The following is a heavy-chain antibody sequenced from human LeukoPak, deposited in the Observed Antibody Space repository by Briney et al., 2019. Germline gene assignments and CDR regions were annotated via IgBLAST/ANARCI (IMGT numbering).Heavy chain of an antibody. CDR2: ISSSSSTI. V-gene: IGHV3-48*04. Sequence: GGSLRLSCAASGFTFSSYSMNWVRQAPGKGLEWVSYISSSSSTIYYADSVKGRFTISRDNAKNSLYLQMNSLRAEDAAVYYCARDLVEKDFDYWGQGTLVTVSS. CDR3: ARDLVEKDFDY. CDR1: GFTFSSYS. J-gene: IGHJ4*02.